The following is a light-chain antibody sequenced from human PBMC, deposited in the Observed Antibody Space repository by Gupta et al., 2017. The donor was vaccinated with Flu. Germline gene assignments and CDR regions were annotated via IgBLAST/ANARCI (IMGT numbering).Light chain of an antibody. CDR1: SGTIARNY. J-gene: IGLJ2*01. Sequence: NFVLPQPPPVSESPGKTVTISCTRSSGTIARNYVQWYQQRPGRSPINVIYDDNQRPSGVPDRFSGSIESSSNSASIVIAGLKAEDDEDYYCQSYESTDQIFGGGTKLTVL. CDR2: DDN. CDR3: QSYESTDQI. V-gene: IGLV6-57*01.